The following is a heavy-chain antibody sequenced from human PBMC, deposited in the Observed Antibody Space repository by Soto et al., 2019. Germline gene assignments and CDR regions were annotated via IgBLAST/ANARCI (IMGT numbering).Heavy chain of an antibody. Sequence: GGSLRLSCAASGFTFSSYGMHWVRQAPGKGLEWVAVISYDGGNKYYADSVKGRFTISRDNSKNTLYLQMNSLRAEDTAVYYSAKDERLRWPLRGRDVWGQGTTVTVS. J-gene: IGHJ6*02. V-gene: IGHV3-30*18. CDR3: AKDERLRWPLRGRDV. D-gene: IGHD4-17*01. CDR1: GFTFSSYG. CDR2: ISYDGGNK.